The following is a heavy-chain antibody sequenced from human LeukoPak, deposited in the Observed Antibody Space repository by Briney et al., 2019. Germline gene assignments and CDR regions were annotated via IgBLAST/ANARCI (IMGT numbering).Heavy chain of an antibody. CDR3: F. CDR2: IYSTGST. D-gene: IGHD6-13*01. CDR1: GGSISSYY. V-gene: IGHV4-4*07. J-gene: IGHJ4*02. Sequence: SETLSLTCTVSGGSISSYYWRWIRQPAGKGLEWIGRIYSTGSTNYNPSLKSRVTMSVDTSKNQFSLRLRSVTAAAGTAGFDFWGQGALVTVSS.